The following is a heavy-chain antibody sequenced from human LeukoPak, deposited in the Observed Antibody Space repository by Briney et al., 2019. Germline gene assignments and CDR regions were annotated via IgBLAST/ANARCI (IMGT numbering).Heavy chain of an antibody. V-gene: IGHV4-34*01. CDR1: GGSFSGYY. CDR2: INHSGSS. J-gene: IGHJ4*02. Sequence: SETLSLTCAVYGGSFSGYYWRWIPQPPGKGLEWIGEINHSGSSNYNPFLKRRVTISVDTSKNQFSLKLSSVTAADTTVYYCARGRPVDSSGSHLGYWGQGTLVTVSS. D-gene: IGHD3-22*01. CDR3: ARGRPVDSSGSHLGY.